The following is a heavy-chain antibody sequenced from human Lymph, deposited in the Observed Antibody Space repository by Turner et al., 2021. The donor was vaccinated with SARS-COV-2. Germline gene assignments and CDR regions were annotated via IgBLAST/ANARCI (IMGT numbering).Heavy chain of an antibody. CDR2: IISILGIA. Sequence: QVQLVQSGAEVTKPGSAVTVSCKASGGTFSTYVISWVRQAPGQGLEWMGGIISILGIANYAQKFQGRVTITADKSTSTAYMELSSMRSEDTAVYHCARRHSGNYDAFDIWGQGTMVTVSS. J-gene: IGHJ3*02. D-gene: IGHD1-26*01. CDR3: ARRHSGNYDAFDI. V-gene: IGHV1-69*10. CDR1: GGTFSTYV.